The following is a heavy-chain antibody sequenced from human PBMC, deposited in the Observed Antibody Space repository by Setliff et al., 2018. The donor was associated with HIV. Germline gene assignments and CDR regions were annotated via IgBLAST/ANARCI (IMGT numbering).Heavy chain of an antibody. J-gene: IGHJ6*03. CDR3: ARGRYRSRWYASDHYYIDV. D-gene: IGHD6-13*01. V-gene: IGHV4-39*01. CDR2: IYYRGST. Sequence: SETLSLTCTVSGGSISSSSYYWCWIRQPPGKGLQWIGSIYYRGSTYYNPSLKSRVTISVDTSKNQFSLKLRSVTAADTALYYCARGRYRSRWYASDHYYIDVWGKGTTVTVSS. CDR1: GGSISSSSYY.